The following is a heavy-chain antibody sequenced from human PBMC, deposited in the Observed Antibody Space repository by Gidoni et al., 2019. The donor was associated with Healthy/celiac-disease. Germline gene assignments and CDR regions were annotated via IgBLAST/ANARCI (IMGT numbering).Heavy chain of an antibody. J-gene: IGHJ6*03. V-gene: IGHV3-30*02. CDR1: GFTFSSYG. CDR2: RRYDGSNK. Sequence: QVQLVESGGGVVQPGGSLRLSCAASGFTFSSYGMHWVRQAPGKGLEWVAFRRYDGSNKYYADSVKGRFTISRDNSKNTLYLQMNSLRAEDTAVYYCAKGGMDYMDVWGKGTTVTVSS. CDR3: AKGGMDYMDV.